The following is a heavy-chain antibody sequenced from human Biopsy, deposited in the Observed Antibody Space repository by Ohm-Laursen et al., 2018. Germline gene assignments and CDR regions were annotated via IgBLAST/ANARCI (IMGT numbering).Heavy chain of an antibody. D-gene: IGHD4-23*01. CDR1: GDSVTKYY. J-gene: IGHJ6*02. Sequence: SETLSFTGTVSGDSVTKYYWSCIRQPPGKGLEWIVHIYYSVLTNYNPSLQSRVSISVDTSRNQVSLTLSSVTAADTAVYYCARDSGILNFGNFKYYHYYGMDVWGQGTKVTVSS. CDR3: ARDSGILNFGNFKYYHYYGMDV. CDR2: IYYSVLT. V-gene: IGHV4-59*02.